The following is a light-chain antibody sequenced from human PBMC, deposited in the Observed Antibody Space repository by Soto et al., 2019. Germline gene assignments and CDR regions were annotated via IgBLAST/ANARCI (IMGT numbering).Light chain of an antibody. CDR1: QSVRSNY. J-gene: IGKJ1*01. CDR2: GAA. V-gene: IGKV3-20*01. CDR3: QQYVNWWT. Sequence: EIVLTQSPGTLSLAPGERATLSCRASQSVRSNYLAWYQQKPGQAPRLLIYGAANRATGIPDRFSGSGSGTDFTLTISRLEPEDYAVYYCQQYVNWWTFGQGTKVEI.